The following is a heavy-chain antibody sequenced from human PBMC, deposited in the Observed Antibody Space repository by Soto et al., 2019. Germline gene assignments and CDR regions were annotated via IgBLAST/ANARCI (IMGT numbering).Heavy chain of an antibody. D-gene: IGHD3-16*01. Sequence: QVQLQESGPGLVKPSQTLSLTCTVSGGSISSGDYYWSWIRQPPGKGLEWIGYIYYSGSTYYNPSLKRRVTSSVDTAKTQFSLKLSSVTAADTAVYYCASLHGAGGGLGRLIYGMDVWGQGTTVTVSS. J-gene: IGHJ6*02. CDR2: IYYSGST. V-gene: IGHV4-30-4*01. CDR3: ASLHGAGGGLGRLIYGMDV. CDR1: GGSISSGDYY.